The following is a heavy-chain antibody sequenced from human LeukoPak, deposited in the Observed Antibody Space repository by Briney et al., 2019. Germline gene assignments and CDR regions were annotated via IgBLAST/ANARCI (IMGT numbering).Heavy chain of an antibody. V-gene: IGHV3-23*01. CDR2: ISGSGGST. D-gene: IGHD6-6*01. Sequence: GGSLRLSCAASGFTFSSYAMSWVRQAPGKGLEWVSAISGSGGSTYYAGSVKGRFTISRDNSKNTLYLQMNSLRAEDTAVYYCAKFGSSSLTFDYWGQGTLVTVSS. CDR1: GFTFSSYA. J-gene: IGHJ4*02. CDR3: AKFGSSSLTFDY.